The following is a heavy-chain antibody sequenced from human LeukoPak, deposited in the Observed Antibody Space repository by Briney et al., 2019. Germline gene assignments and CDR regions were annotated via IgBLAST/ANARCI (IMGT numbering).Heavy chain of an antibody. V-gene: IGHV3-21*01. Sequence: GGSLGLSCAASGFTFSSHSMSWVRQAPGKGRDWVSSIDSSSSHIYYADSMEGRFTIARDNAKNSLFLQMNSLRAEDTAVYYCARDFRTQLDGYSPPYHFDYWGQGALVTVSS. D-gene: IGHD5-24*01. CDR1: GFTFSSHS. CDR2: IDSSSSHI. J-gene: IGHJ4*02. CDR3: ARDFRTQLDGYSPPYHFDY.